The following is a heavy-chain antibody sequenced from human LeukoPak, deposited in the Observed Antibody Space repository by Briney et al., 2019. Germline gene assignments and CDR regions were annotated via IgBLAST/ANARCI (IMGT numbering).Heavy chain of an antibody. Sequence: PGGSLRLSCAASGFTFSSYAMSWVRQAPGKGLEWVSAISGSGSSIYYADSVKGRFTISRDNSKNTLYLQMNSLRAEDTAVYYCAKNLIGSTSPTPYYYYDMGVWGQGTTVTVSS. CDR2: ISGSGSSI. J-gene: IGHJ6*02. V-gene: IGHV3-23*01. CDR1: GFTFSSYA. CDR3: AKNLIGSTSPTPYYYYDMGV. D-gene: IGHD2-2*01.